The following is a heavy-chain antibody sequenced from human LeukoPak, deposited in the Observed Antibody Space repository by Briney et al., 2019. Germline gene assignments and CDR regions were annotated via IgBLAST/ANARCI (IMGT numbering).Heavy chain of an antibody. CDR1: GGSISSYY. CDR3: ARDLPYYDFWSGYGYYYYYMDV. J-gene: IGHJ6*03. CDR2: IYTSGST. D-gene: IGHD3-3*01. Sequence: SETLSLTCTVSGGSISSYYWSWIRQPAGKGLEWIGRIYTSGSTNYNPSLKSRATMSVDTSKNQFSLKLSSVTAADTAVYYCARDLPYYDFWSGYGYYYYYMDVWGKGTTVTVSS. V-gene: IGHV4-4*07.